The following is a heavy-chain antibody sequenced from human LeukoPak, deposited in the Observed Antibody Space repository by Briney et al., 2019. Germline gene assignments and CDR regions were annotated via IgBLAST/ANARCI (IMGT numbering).Heavy chain of an antibody. CDR2: INPATGAT. CDR3: ARDTRRGYTGYDMPGD. V-gene: IGHV1-2*02. J-gene: IGHJ4*02. CDR1: GYTFTDYY. Sequence: ASVKVSCKASGYTFTDYYIDWVRQAPGQGLEWMGWINPATGATKFAQKFQGRVTLTRDTSSSTTYMDLNRPTSDDTAVYYCARDTRRGYTGYDMPGDWGQGTLVIVSS. D-gene: IGHD5-12*01.